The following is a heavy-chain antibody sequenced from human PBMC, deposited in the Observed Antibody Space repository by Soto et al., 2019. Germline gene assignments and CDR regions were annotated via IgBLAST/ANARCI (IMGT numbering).Heavy chain of an antibody. CDR2: NIPIFGTA. V-gene: IGHV1-69*13. CDR3: ARGTTWLTSGYLGASEDDYYYYYGMDV. CDR1: GGTFSSYA. D-gene: IGHD3-22*01. Sequence: SVKVSCKASGGTFSSYAISWVRQAPGQGLEWMGGNIPIFGTANYAQKIQGRVTITADESTSTAYMELSSLRSEDTAVYYCARGTTWLTSGYLGASEDDYYYYYGMDVWGQGTTVTVSS. J-gene: IGHJ6*02.